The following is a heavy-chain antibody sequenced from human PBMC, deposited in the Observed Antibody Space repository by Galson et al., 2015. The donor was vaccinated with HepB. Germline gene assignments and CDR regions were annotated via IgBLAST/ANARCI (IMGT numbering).Heavy chain of an antibody. CDR3: ARRRKLVTPNDY. J-gene: IGHJ4*02. CDR1: GYTFTGYY. Sequence: SVKVSCKASGYTFTGYYMHWVRQAPGQGLEWMGWINPNSGGTNYAQKFQGRVTMTRDMSISTAYMELSRLRSDDTAVYYCARRRKLVTPNDYWGQGTLVTVSS. CDR2: INPNSGGT. D-gene: IGHD6-13*01. V-gene: IGHV1-2*02.